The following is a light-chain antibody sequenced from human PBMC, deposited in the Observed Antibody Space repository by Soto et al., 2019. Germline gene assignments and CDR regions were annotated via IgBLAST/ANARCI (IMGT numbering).Light chain of an antibody. J-gene: IGKJ1*01. CDR3: QQYNNWPQT. CDR1: QTIRSS. Sequence: EVVMTQSPATLSVSLRERATLSCRASQTIRSSLAWYQQKPGQAPRLLIYGASTRATDIPARFGGSGSGTEFNLTISSLQSEDSAIYYCQQYNNWPQTFGQGTKVDIK. CDR2: GAS. V-gene: IGKV3-15*01.